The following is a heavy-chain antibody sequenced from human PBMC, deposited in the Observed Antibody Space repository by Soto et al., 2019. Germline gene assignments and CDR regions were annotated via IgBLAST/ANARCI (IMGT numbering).Heavy chain of an antibody. D-gene: IGHD7-27*01. CDR3: AKNWNWGSLVH. CDR2: IYYGGST. J-gene: IGHJ4*02. CDR1: GDSISTDY. V-gene: IGHV4-59*08. Sequence: LETLSLTCTVSGDSISTDYWSLIRQSPGKGLEWIGFIYYGGSTNYNPSLKSRVTISVDTPKNQFSLKLSSVTAADTAVYYCAKNWNWGSLVHWGQGTLVTVS.